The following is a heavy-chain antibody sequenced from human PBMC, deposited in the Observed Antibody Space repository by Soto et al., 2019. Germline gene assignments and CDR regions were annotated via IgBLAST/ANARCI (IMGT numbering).Heavy chain of an antibody. CDR1: GFTFSAFG. Sequence: QMKLVESGGGVVQPGTSLRLSCVASGFTFSAFGMHWVRQAPGKGLEWVAISSYGGSNKYYGDSVQGRFTISRDNSRDTLYLQMNSLRDEDTAVYYCAKGPLRFRDYGDYADYSYGMDVWGQGTTVTVSS. CDR2: SSYGGSNK. J-gene: IGHJ6*02. D-gene: IGHD4-17*01. CDR3: AKGPLRFRDYGDYADYSYGMDV. V-gene: IGHV3-30*18.